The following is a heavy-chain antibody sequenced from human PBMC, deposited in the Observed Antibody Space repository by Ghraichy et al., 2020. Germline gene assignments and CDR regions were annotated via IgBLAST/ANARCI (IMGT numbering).Heavy chain of an antibody. CDR3: ARDLDYSDSSDYLEGGPGY. D-gene: IGHD3-22*01. CDR1: GFTFRSYW. CDR2: INSDGSRT. V-gene: IGHV3-74*01. Sequence: GGSLRLSCAASGFTFRSYWMHWVRQAPGKGLVWVSRINSDGSRTRYADSVKGRFTISRDNAKNTLYLQMNSLRAEDTAVYSCARDLDYSDSSDYLEGGPGYWGQGILVTVSS. J-gene: IGHJ4*02.